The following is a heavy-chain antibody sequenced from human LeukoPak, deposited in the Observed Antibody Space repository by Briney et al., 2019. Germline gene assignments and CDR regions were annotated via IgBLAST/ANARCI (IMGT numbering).Heavy chain of an antibody. D-gene: IGHD3-3*01. CDR3: ARGGVPGGFYGSFDY. V-gene: IGHV1-18*01. CDR2: ISAYNGNT. J-gene: IGHJ4*02. Sequence: ASVKVSCKASGSTFTSYGISWVRQAPGQGLEWMGWISAYNGNTNYAQKLQGRVTMTTDTSTSTAYMELRSLRSDDTAVYYCARGGVPGGFYGSFDYWGQGTLVSVSS. CDR1: GSTFTSYG.